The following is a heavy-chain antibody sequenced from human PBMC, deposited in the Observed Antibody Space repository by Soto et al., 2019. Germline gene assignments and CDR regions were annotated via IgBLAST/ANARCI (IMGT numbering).Heavy chain of an antibody. CDR1: GFTFSSYS. J-gene: IGHJ4*02. D-gene: IGHD6-19*01. CDR2: ISSGSSSTI. V-gene: IGHV3-48*01. CDR3: ARDRPTPVAGPPTSIDY. Sequence: LRLSCAASGFTFSSYSMNWVRQAPGKGLEWVSYISSGSSSTIYYADSVKGRFTISRDNAKNSLYLQMNSLRAEDTAVYYCARDRPTPVAGPPTSIDYWGQGTLVTVSS.